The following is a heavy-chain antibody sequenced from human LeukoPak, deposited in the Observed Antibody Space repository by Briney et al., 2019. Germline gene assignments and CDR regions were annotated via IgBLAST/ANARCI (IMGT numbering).Heavy chain of an antibody. Sequence: QPGASLRLSCAASGFTFSSHAMSWVRQAPGKGLEWVSAISGSGGSTYYADSVKGRFTISRDNSKNTLYLQMNSLRAEDTAVYYCAKASSKVAGTAIGYWGQGTLVTVSS. J-gene: IGHJ4*02. V-gene: IGHV3-23*01. CDR3: AKASSKVAGTAIGY. CDR1: GFTFSSHA. CDR2: ISGSGGST. D-gene: IGHD6-19*01.